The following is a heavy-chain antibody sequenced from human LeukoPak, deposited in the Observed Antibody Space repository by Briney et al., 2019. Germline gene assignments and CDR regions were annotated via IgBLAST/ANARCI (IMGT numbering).Heavy chain of an antibody. CDR1: GYTFTGYY. D-gene: IGHD2-15*01. J-gene: IGHJ5*02. CDR3: ARDSQSPGYCFDP. Sequence: ASVKVSCKASGYTFTGYYMHWVRQAPGQGLEWMGWINPNSGGTNYAQKFQGRVTMTRDTSISTAYMELTRLRSDDTAVYYCARDSQSPGYCFDPWGQGTLVTVSS. CDR2: INPNSGGT. V-gene: IGHV1-2*02.